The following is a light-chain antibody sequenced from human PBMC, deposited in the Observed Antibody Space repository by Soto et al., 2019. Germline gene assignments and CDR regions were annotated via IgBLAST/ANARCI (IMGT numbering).Light chain of an antibody. CDR3: AAWDDSLNGYV. CDR1: ISNIGRNI. J-gene: IGLJ1*01. Sequence: QSVLTQPSSASGTPGQRVTISCSGGISNIGRNIVNWYQQVPGTAPKLLIYSNNQRPSGVPDRFSGSKSGTSASLAISGPQSEDEADYYCAAWDDSLNGYVFGTGTKVTVL. V-gene: IGLV1-44*01. CDR2: SNN.